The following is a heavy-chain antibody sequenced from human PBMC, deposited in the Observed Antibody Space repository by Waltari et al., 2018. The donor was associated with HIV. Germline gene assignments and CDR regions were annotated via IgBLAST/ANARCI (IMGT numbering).Heavy chain of an antibody. CDR3: ARDFYYYESIGH. Sequence: QVQLVESGGGVVQPGRSLRLSCAASGFTFSTYAMHWVRQAPGKGLEGVALISFDGGNKNYADSVKGRFTISRDNSKNTLYLQMNSLRPDDTAVYYCARDFYYYESIGHWGQGTLVTVSS. D-gene: IGHD3-22*01. V-gene: IGHV3-30*04. CDR2: ISFDGGNK. CDR1: GFTFSTYA. J-gene: IGHJ4*02.